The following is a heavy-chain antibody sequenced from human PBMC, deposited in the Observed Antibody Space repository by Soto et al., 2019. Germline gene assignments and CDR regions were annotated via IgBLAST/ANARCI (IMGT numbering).Heavy chain of an antibody. CDR3: ERGPSITMIVVGDAFDI. D-gene: IGHD3-22*01. Sequence: SATLSLTCAVYGGSFSGYYWSWIRQPPGKGLEWIGEINHSGSTNYNPSLKSRVTISVDTSKNQFSLKLSSVTAADTAVYYCERGPSITMIVVGDAFDIWGQGTMVTVSS. CDR2: INHSGST. J-gene: IGHJ3*02. CDR1: GGSFSGYY. V-gene: IGHV4-34*01.